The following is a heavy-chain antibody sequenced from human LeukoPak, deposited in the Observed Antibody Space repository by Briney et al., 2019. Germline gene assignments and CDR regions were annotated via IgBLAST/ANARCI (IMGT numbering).Heavy chain of an antibody. D-gene: IGHD5/OR15-5a*01. J-gene: IGHJ4*02. V-gene: IGHV4-34*01. Sequence: SETLSLTCAVYGGSFSGYYWSWIRQPPGKGLEWIGEINHSGSTNYNPSLKSRVTISVDTSKNQFSLKLSSVTAADTAVYYCARSRVSRAIYAYWGQGTLVTVSS. CDR2: INHSGST. CDR1: GGSFSGYY. CDR3: ARSRVSRAIYAY.